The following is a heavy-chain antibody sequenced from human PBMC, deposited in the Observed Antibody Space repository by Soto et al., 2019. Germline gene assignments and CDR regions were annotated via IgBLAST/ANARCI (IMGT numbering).Heavy chain of an antibody. V-gene: IGHV4-39*02. Sequence: NPSETLSLTCTVSGGSISSGTYYWGWIRRPPGKGLEWIGSLYYTGRTYYSPSLKSRVTISVDTSKNHFSLNLTSVTAADTAVYYCARRLARGVIGWFDPWGQGTLVTVSS. D-gene: IGHD3-10*01. J-gene: IGHJ5*02. CDR3: ARRLARGVIGWFDP. CDR1: GGSISSGTYY. CDR2: LYYTGRT.